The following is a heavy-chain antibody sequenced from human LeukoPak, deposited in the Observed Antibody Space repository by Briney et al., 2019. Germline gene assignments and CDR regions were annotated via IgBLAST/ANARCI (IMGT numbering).Heavy chain of an antibody. CDR1: GFTISSHW. CDR3: TSDTVDTAVGIDY. D-gene: IGHD5-18*01. Sequence: GGSLRLSCAASGFTISSHWMHWVRQVPGKGLVWVSRINSDGSSISYADSVKVRFTTSRDNAKNTLYLQMNRLRVEDTAVYHCTSDTVDTAVGIDYWGQGTLVTVSS. J-gene: IGHJ4*02. V-gene: IGHV3-74*01. CDR2: INSDGSSI.